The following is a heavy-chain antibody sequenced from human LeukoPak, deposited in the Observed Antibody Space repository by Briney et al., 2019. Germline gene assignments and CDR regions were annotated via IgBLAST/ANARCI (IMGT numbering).Heavy chain of an antibody. CDR2: INHSGST. J-gene: IGHJ4*02. CDR3: ARGYSSYDY. CDR1: GGSFSGYY. V-gene: IGHV4-34*01. Sequence: SETLSLTCAVYGGSFSGYYWSWIRQPPGKGLEWIGEINHSGSTNYNPSLKSRVTISVDTSKNQFSLKLSSVTAADTAVYDCARGYSSYDYWGQGTLVTVSS. D-gene: IGHD4-11*01.